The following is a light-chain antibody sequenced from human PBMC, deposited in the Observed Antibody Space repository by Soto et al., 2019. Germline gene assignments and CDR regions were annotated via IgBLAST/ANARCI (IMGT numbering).Light chain of an antibody. V-gene: IGKV3-15*01. CDR1: QSVSSN. CDR2: GPS. CDR3: QQYNNGPPLT. Sequence: EIVMPQSPDTLSVSPGERATLSCRASQSVSSNLAWYKQKPGQVPRLLTFGPSTMATGIPARFSGSGSGTAFTLTISRLQSEEFAVYYCQQYNNGPPLTFGGGTKVEIK. J-gene: IGKJ4*01.